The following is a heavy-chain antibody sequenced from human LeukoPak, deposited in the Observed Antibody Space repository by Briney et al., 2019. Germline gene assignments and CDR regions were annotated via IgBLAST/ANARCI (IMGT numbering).Heavy chain of an antibody. V-gene: IGHV4-59*01. CDR2: VYYNGST. Sequence: PSETLSLTCTVSGGSIGLYHWTWIRQPLEKGLEWIGYVYYNGSTKYNLSLKSRVTISIDTPKNQFSLKLSSLTAADSAVYYCARDRAAGSDWLDPWGQGTLVTVSS. D-gene: IGHD3-10*01. CDR1: GGSIGLYH. J-gene: IGHJ5*02. CDR3: ARDRAAGSDWLDP.